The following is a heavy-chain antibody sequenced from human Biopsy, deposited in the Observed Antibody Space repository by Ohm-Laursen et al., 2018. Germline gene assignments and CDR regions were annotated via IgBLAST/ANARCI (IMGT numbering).Heavy chain of an antibody. V-gene: IGHV3-9*01. CDR1: DFTFDDYA. Sequence: SLRLSCTASDFTFDDYAMSWVRQRPGKGLEWVSGITWNSGHIAYADPVKGRFTISRDNAKNVLWLQMNSLRVDDTAMYYFVKDIRRYFYGMDVWGQGTTVTVS. D-gene: IGHD3-10*01. J-gene: IGHJ6*02. CDR2: ITWNSGHI. CDR3: VKDIRRYFYGMDV.